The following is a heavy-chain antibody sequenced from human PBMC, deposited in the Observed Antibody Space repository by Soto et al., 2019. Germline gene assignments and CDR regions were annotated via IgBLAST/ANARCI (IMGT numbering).Heavy chain of an antibody. D-gene: IGHD3-16*01. CDR2: IYHSGST. CDR1: GGSISSSNW. Sequence: SETLSLTCAVSGGSISSSNWWSWVRQPPGKGLEWIGEIYHSGSTNYNPSLKSRVTISVDKSKNQFSLKLSSVTAADTAVYYCASTYDSGWYYYYGMDVWGQGTTVTVSS. CDR3: ASTYDSGWYYYYGMDV. J-gene: IGHJ6*02. V-gene: IGHV4-4*02.